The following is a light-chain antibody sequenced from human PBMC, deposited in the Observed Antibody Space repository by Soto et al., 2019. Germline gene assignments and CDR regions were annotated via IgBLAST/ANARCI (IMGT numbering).Light chain of an antibody. CDR3: QQYNSVSS. Sequence: IQMIQSPSTLSASLGETVTITCRAGQSISKWLAWYRQKPGLAPVLLIHSTSTLQAGVPSRFSGGGSGTEFTLTINIVQPDDSATYYCQQYNSVSSFGQGTRLVIE. J-gene: IGKJ2*03. CDR2: STS. V-gene: IGKV1-5*01. CDR1: QSISKW.